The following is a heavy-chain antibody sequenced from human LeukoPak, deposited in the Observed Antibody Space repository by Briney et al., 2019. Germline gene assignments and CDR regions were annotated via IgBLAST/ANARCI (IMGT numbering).Heavy chain of an antibody. CDR2: IYYSGST. Sequence: SETLSLTCTVSNGSINTYYWSWIRQPPGKGLEWIGYIYYSGSTNYNPSLKSRVTISVDTSKNQFSLKLSSVTAADTAVYYCARVSAAAGSNWFDPWGQGTLVTVSS. CDR3: ARVSAAAGSNWFDP. D-gene: IGHD6-13*01. J-gene: IGHJ5*02. CDR1: NGSINTYY. V-gene: IGHV4-59*01.